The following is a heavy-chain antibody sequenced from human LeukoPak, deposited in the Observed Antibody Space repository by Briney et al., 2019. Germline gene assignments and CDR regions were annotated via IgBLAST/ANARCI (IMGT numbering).Heavy chain of an antibody. CDR3: AREGSGSYYY. V-gene: IGHV4-31*03. CDR2: IYYSGST. D-gene: IGHD3-10*01. Sequence: TLSLTCTVSGGSISSGGYYWSWIRQHPGKGLEWIGYIYYSGSTYYNPSLKSRVTISVDTSKNQFSLKLSSMTAADTAVYYCAREGSGSYYYWGQGTLVTVSS. CDR1: GGSISSGGYY. J-gene: IGHJ4*02.